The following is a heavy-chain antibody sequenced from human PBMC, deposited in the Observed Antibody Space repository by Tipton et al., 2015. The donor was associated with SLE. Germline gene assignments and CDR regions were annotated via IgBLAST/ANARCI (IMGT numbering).Heavy chain of an antibody. D-gene: IGHD4-23*01. Sequence: SLRLSCTASGFTFSDYYMNWVRQAPGKGLEWVSSISASGGRTYYADSVKGRFTISRDNSKNMVNLQMNSLRAEDTAVYYCAKDPGGNAIDSWGQGTLVTVSS. J-gene: IGHJ4*02. CDR2: ISASGGRT. V-gene: IGHV3-23*01. CDR3: AKDPGGNAIDS. CDR1: GFTFSDYY.